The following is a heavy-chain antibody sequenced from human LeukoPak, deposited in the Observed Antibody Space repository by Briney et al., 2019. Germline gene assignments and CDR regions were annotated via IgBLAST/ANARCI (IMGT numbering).Heavy chain of an antibody. Sequence: ASVTVSCKASGYRFTSYNRHWVRQAPGQGLEWMGIINPSGGSTSYAQRFQGRVAMTRDTSTTTVYMEVNSLTSEDTAVYFCARDGPTAAPFDYWGQGTLVTVSS. D-gene: IGHD2-2*01. J-gene: IGHJ4*02. CDR1: GYRFTSYN. V-gene: IGHV1-46*01. CDR2: INPSGGST. CDR3: ARDGPTAAPFDY.